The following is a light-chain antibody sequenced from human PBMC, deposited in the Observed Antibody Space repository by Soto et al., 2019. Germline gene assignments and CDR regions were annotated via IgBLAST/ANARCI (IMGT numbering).Light chain of an antibody. CDR3: QQYNSYWT. V-gene: IGKV1-5*01. Sequence: DIQMTQSPSTLSASVGDRVTITCRASQSIARWVAWYQQKPGKAPKLLIYDASNLESGVPSRFSVSGSGTEFTLTIISLQPDDFATYYCQQYNSYWTFGPGTKVDIK. CDR1: QSIARW. J-gene: IGKJ1*01. CDR2: DAS.